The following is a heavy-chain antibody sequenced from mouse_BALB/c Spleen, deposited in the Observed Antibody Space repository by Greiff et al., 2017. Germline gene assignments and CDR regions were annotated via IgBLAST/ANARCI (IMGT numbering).Heavy chain of an antibody. CDR2: IYPGDGDT. CDR3: ARGSYGKYFDY. CDR1: GYAFSSYW. D-gene: IGHD2-1*01. Sequence: QVQLQQSGAELVRPGSSVKISCKASGYAFSSYWMNWVKQRPGQGLEWIGQIYPGDGDTNYNGKFKGKATLTADKSSSTAYMQLSSLTSEDSAVYFCARGSYGKYFDYWGQGTTLTVSS. V-gene: IGHV1-80*01. J-gene: IGHJ2*01.